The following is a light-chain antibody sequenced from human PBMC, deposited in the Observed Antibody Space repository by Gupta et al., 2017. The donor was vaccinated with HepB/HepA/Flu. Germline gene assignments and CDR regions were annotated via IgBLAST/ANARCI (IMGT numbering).Light chain of an antibody. CDR2: WAS. J-gene: IGKJ4*01. CDR3: RQYYYNPLLT. CDR1: QSVLYRSNNKNY. V-gene: IGKV4-1*01. Sequence: DIVMTQSPDSLAVSLGERATINCKSSQSVLYRSNNKNYLAWYQHKQGQPPKLLIYWASTRESGVPAHFISSSSGTDVTLTISSLQADDVAVYYCRQYYYNPLLTFGRGTKVEIK.